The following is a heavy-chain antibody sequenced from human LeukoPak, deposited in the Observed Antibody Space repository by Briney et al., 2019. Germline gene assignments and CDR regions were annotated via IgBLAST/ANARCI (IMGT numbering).Heavy chain of an antibody. CDR1: GFTFSSYE. D-gene: IGHD3-10*01. CDR2: IHSTGSPI. CDR3: ARGRPRFSLRGPRMDV. Sequence: GGSLRLSCAASGFTFSSYEMNWVRQAPGKGLEWVSYIHSTGSPIYYADSVKGRFTISRDSARKSLFLQMNSLRAEDTAVYYCARGRPRFSLRGPRMDVWGKGTTVTISS. V-gene: IGHV3-48*03. J-gene: IGHJ6*03.